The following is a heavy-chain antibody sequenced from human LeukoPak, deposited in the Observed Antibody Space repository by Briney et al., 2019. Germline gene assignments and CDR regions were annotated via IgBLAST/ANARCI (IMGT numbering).Heavy chain of an antibody. CDR3: ASRSRAELEGYYYYMDV. J-gene: IGHJ6*03. CDR1: GGTFISYA. Sequence: SVKVSCKASGGTFISYAISWVRQAPGQGLEWMGGIIPIFGTANYAQKFQGRVTITTDESTRTAYMELSSLRSEDTAVYYCASRSRAELEGYYYYMDVWGKGTTVTVSS. D-gene: IGHD1-1*01. V-gene: IGHV1-69*05. CDR2: IIPIFGTA.